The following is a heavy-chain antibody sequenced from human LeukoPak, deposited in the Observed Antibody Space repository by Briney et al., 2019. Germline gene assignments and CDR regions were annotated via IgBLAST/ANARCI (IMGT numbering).Heavy chain of an antibody. CDR1: GFTFSSYW. Sequence: GGSLRLSCAASGFTFSSYWMSWVRQAPGKGLEWVAVISYDGSNKYYADSVKGRFTISRDNAKNTLYLQMNSLRAEDTAVYYCARASRAHYYGMDVWGQGTTVTVSS. V-gene: IGHV3-30-3*01. J-gene: IGHJ6*02. CDR2: ISYDGSNK. CDR3: ARASRAHYYGMDV.